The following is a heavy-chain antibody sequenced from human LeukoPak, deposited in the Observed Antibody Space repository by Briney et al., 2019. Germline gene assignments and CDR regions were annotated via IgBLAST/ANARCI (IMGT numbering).Heavy chain of an antibody. CDR3: ARVAVTRNWFDP. J-gene: IGHJ5*02. Sequence: SETLSLTCTVSGGSISSYYWGWIRQPPGKGLEWIGYIYYSGSTNYNPSLKSRVTISVDTSKNQFSLKLSSVTAADTAVYYCARVAVTRNWFDPWGQGTLVTVSS. CDR2: IYYSGST. CDR1: GGSISSYY. V-gene: IGHV4-59*01. D-gene: IGHD4-17*01.